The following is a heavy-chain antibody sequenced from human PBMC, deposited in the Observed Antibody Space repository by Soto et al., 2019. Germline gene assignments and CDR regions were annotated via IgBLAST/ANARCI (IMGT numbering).Heavy chain of an antibody. CDR3: AREGNAYKYDFDY. CDR2: ISYDGRNK. Sequence: QVQLVESGGGVVQPGRSLRLSCAASGFIFNGYGLHWVRQAPGKGLEWVAMISYDGRNKYYADSVKGRVTISRDNFMNKMYLQMNSLRPDDTAVYYCAREGNAYKYDFDYWGQVTLDTVSS. V-gene: IGHV3-30*04. CDR1: GFIFNGYG. D-gene: IGHD1-1*01. J-gene: IGHJ4*02.